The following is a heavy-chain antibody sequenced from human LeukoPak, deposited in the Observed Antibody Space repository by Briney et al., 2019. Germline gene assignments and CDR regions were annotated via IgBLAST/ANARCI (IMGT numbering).Heavy chain of an antibody. J-gene: IGHJ4*02. Sequence: GRSLRLSCAASGFTFSSYSMNWVRQAPGKGLEWVSSISSSSSYIYYADSVKGRFTISRDNAKNSLYLQMNSLRAEDTAVYYCARDRRDYDYVWGSYRYKLDYWGQGTLVTVSS. CDR2: ISSSSSYI. CDR1: GFTFSSYS. V-gene: IGHV3-21*01. D-gene: IGHD3-16*02. CDR3: ARDRRDYDYVWGSYRYKLDY.